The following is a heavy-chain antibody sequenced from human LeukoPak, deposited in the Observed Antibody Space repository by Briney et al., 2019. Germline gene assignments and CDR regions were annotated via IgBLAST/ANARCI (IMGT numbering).Heavy chain of an antibody. J-gene: IGHJ5*02. Sequence: SETLSLTCTVSGGYISSSSYYWGWIRQPPGKGLEWIGSIYYSGSTYYTPSLKSRVTVSVDTSKNQFSMRLSSVTAADTAVYYCAREGSGSYDWFDPWGQGTLVTVSS. D-gene: IGHD3-10*01. V-gene: IGHV4-39*02. CDR1: GGYISSSSYY. CDR3: AREGSGSYDWFDP. CDR2: IYYSGST.